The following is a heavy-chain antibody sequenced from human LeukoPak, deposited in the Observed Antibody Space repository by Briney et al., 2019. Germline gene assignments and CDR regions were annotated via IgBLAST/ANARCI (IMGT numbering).Heavy chain of an antibody. CDR2: IGYSGGDI. CDR3: ARDGSSSSEVDYYYGMDV. J-gene: IGHJ6*02. V-gene: IGHV3-23*01. CDR1: GFTFSSYA. D-gene: IGHD6-6*01. Sequence: GGSLRLSCAASGFTFSSYAMTWVRQAPGKGLEWVSVIGYSGGDIQYADSVKGRFTISRDNAKNSLYLQMNSLRAEDTAVYYCARDGSSSSEVDYYYGMDVWGQGTTVTVSS.